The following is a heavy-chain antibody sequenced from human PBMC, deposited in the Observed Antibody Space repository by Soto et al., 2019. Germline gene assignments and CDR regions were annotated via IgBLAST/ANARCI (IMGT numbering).Heavy chain of an antibody. CDR1: GYTFTDYY. J-gene: IGHJ5*02. D-gene: IGHD6-19*01. V-gene: IGHV1-2*02. Sequence: QVQLVQSGAEVKKPGASVKVSCKASGYTFTDYYMNWVRQAPGQGLEWMGWINPKNGVTNYAQKLQGRVTMTRDTSISTAYMDLSSLRSDDTAVYYCARGALTVANWFDPWGQGTQVTVSS. CDR3: ARGALTVANWFDP. CDR2: INPKNGVT.